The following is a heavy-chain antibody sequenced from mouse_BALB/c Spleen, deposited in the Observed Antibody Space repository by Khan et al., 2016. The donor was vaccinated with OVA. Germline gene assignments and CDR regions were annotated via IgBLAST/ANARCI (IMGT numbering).Heavy chain of an antibody. CDR1: GFTFSSYS. J-gene: IGHJ3*01. Sequence: EVELVESVGDLVKPGGSLKLSCAASGFTFSSYSMSWVRQTPDKRLEWVASISSGGYYTYYPDIVKGRFTISRDNAQNTLYLQMSDLKSEDTASDNCAVHLTGSCAYWGQGTLVSVSA. CDR3: AVHLTGSCAY. CDR2: ISSGGYYT. V-gene: IGHV5-6*01.